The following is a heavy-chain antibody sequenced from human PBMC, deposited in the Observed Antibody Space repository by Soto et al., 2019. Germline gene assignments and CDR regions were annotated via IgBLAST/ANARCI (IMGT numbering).Heavy chain of an antibody. Sequence: LSLTCTVSGGSISSGDYYWSWIRQPPGKGLEWIGHIYYSGSTYYNPSLKGRVTISVDTSKNQFSLKLSSVTAADTAVYYCARVTGDDYDTFDYWGQGTLVTVSS. CDR3: ARVTGDDYDTFDY. CDR1: GGSISSGDYY. CDR2: IYYSGST. J-gene: IGHJ4*02. V-gene: IGHV4-30-4*01. D-gene: IGHD7-27*01.